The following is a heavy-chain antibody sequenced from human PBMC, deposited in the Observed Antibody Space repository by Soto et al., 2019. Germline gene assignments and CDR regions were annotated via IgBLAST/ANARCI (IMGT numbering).Heavy chain of an antibody. Sequence: QVQLQESGPGLVKPSQTLSLTCTVSGCSISSGGYYWSWIRQHPGKGLEWIGYIYYSGSTYYNPCLKSRVTISVDTSKNQFSLKLSSVTAADTAVYYCARGLWRDYGDYRFDPWGQGTLVTVSS. CDR1: GCSISSGGYY. V-gene: IGHV4-31*03. CDR3: ARGLWRDYGDYRFDP. J-gene: IGHJ5*02. D-gene: IGHD4-17*01. CDR2: IYYSGST.